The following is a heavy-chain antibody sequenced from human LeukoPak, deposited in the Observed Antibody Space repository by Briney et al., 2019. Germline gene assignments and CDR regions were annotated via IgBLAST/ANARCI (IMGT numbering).Heavy chain of an antibody. CDR3: AGGEPLKALDY. V-gene: IGHV4-34*01. CDR2: INHSGST. D-gene: IGHD1-26*01. CDR1: GFTFSSYA. J-gene: IGHJ4*02. Sequence: GSLRLSCAASGFTFSSYAMGWIRQPPGKGLEWIGEINHSGSTNYNPSLKSRVTISVDTSKNQFSLKLSSVTAADTAVYYCAGGEPLKALDYWGQGTLVTVSS.